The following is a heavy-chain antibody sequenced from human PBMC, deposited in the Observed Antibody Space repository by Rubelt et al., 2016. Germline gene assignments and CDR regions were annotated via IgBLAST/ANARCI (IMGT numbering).Heavy chain of an antibody. V-gene: IGHV3-74*01. D-gene: IGHD1-26*01. CDR2: INSDGSST. J-gene: IGHJ4*02. Sequence: QVPGKGLVWVSRINSDGSSTSSVDSVKGRFTISRDKAKNTLYLQMNSLRAEDTAVYYCARSKQGPWYSGSYSFWGQGTLVTVSS. CDR3: ARSKQGPWYSGSYSF.